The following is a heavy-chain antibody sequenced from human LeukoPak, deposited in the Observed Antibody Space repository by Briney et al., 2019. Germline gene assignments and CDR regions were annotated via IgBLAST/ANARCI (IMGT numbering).Heavy chain of an antibody. CDR3: ARDRDAFDI. V-gene: IGHV4-61*02. Sequence: SQTLSLTXTVSGGSISSGSYYWSWIGQPAGKGLEWIGRIYTSGSTNYNPSLKSRVTISVDTSKNQFSLKLSSVTAADTAVYYCARDRDAFDIWGQGTMVTVSS. CDR1: GGSISSGSYY. CDR2: IYTSGST. J-gene: IGHJ3*02.